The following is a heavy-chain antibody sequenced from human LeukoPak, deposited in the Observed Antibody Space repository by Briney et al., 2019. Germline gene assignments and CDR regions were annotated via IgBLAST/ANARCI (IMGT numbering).Heavy chain of an antibody. CDR3: ASRNYYGSSGYYFTYAYFDY. V-gene: IGHV4-34*01. CDR1: GGSCSGYY. Sequence: PSETLSLTCAVYGGSCSGYYWSWIRQPPGKGLEWIGYIYYSRSTNYNPSLKSRVTISVDTSKNEFSLMLSSVTAADTAVYYCASRNYYGSSGYYFTYAYFDYWGQGTLVTVSS. J-gene: IGHJ4*02. D-gene: IGHD3-22*01. CDR2: IYYSRST.